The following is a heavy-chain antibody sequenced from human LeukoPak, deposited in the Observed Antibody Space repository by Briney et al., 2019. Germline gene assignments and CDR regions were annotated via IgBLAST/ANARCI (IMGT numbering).Heavy chain of an antibody. CDR3: ARTRFGDQGSRIDF. CDR1: GFSLTTSGMC. V-gene: IGHV2-70*17. CDR2: IDWDDDK. D-gene: IGHD3-10*01. J-gene: IGHJ4*02. Sequence: SGPTLVNPTQTLTLTCTFSGFSLTTSGMCVSWIRQPPGKALEWLARIDWDDDKFYSTSLKTRLTMPKDTSKNQVVLTMTNMDPVDTATYYCARTRFGDQGSRIDFWGQGTLVTVSS.